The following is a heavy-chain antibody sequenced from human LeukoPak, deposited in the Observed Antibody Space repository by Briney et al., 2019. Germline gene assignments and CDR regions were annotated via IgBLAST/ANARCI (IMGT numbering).Heavy chain of an antibody. V-gene: IGHV3-33*01. D-gene: IGHD2-15*01. CDR3: ARDFRSGGSCYPDAFVI. Sequence: PGGSLRLSCAASGFTFSSYGMHWVRQAPGKGLEWVAVIWYDGTNAYYADSVKGRFTISRDNSKNTLYLQMNSLRAEDTAVYYCARDFRSGGSCYPDAFVIWGLRTMVTVSS. CDR1: GFTFSSYG. CDR2: IWYDGTNA. J-gene: IGHJ3*02.